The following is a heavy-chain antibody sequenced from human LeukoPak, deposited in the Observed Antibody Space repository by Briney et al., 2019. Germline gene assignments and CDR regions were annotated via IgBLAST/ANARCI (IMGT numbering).Heavy chain of an antibody. J-gene: IGHJ4*02. D-gene: IGHD3-22*01. CDR2: INPNSGGT. CDR1: GYTFTGCY. V-gene: IGHV1-2*02. Sequence: GASVKVSCKASGYTFTGCYMHWVRQAPGQGLEWMGWINPNSGGTNYAQKFQGRVTMTRDTSISTAYMELSRLRSDDTAVYYCARGILNYYDSSGEIDYWGQGTLVTVSS. CDR3: ARGILNYYDSSGEIDY.